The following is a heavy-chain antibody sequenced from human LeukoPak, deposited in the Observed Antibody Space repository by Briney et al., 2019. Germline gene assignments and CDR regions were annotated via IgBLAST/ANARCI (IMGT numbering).Heavy chain of an antibody. D-gene: IGHD6-19*01. CDR2: INTDGSST. Sequence: GGSLRLSCAASGFTFSSYRMHWVRQAPGKGLVWVSRINTDGSSTSYADSVKGRFTISRDNAKNTLYLQMNSLRDEDTAVYHCARDRKSSGLPFDYWGQGTLVTVSS. V-gene: IGHV3-74*01. J-gene: IGHJ4*02. CDR1: GFTFSSYR. CDR3: ARDRKSSGLPFDY.